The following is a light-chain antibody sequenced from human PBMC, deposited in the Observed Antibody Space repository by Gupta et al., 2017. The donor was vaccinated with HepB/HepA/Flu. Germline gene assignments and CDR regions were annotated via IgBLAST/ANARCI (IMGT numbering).Light chain of an antibody. V-gene: IGKV1-5*03. CDR3: QQYHAVPRT. J-gene: IGKJ4*02. CDR1: QSIVEY. CDR2: RAS. Sequence: TPSPSPLSASVGDRVTITCRASQSIVEYLAWYQQRPGKAPKLLIYRASSWASGVPARFSARGSGADFTLTINGLQADDVAAYYCQQYHAVPRTFGEGTKVEIK.